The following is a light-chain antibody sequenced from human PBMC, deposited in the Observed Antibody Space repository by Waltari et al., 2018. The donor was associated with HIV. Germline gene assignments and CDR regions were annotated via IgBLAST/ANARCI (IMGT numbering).Light chain of an antibody. CDR3: QQTYSHPRS. CDR2: GAS. Sequence: DIHMTQSPSTLSASVGDRIAIPCRATQSISTYLNWYPQRPGKAPKRLTYGASSLQSGVPSRFNGSGSGTDFTLTISSLQLEDCAIYYCQQTYSHPRSFGPGTAVEI. V-gene: IGKV1-39*01. J-gene: IGKJ3*01. CDR1: QSISTY.